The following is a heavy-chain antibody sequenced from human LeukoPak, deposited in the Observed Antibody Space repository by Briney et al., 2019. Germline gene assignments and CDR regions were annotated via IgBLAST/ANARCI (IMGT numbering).Heavy chain of an antibody. Sequence: GGSHGVDGAASGFTVSSNYMSWVRQAPGKGLEWVSIIYSGGSTYYADSVKGRFTISRDNSKNTLYLQMNSLRAEDTAVYYCARDISSGYYDAFDSWGQWPMVTVSS. J-gene: IGHJ3*02. CDR1: GFTVSSNY. CDR3: ARDISSGYYDAFDS. CDR2: IYSGGST. V-gene: IGHV3-66*01. D-gene: IGHD3-22*01.